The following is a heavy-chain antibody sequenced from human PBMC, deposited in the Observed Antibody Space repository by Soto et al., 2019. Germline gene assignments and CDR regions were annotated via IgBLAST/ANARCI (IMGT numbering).Heavy chain of an antibody. CDR1: GYTFTSYA. V-gene: IGHV1-3*01. CDR2: INAGNGNT. J-gene: IGHJ6*02. D-gene: IGHD3-22*01. Sequence: ASVKVSCKASGYTFTSYAMHWVRQAPGQRLEWMGWINAGNGNTKYSQKFQGRVTITRDTSASTAYMELSSLRSEDTAVYYCAREVLLQYYYYYGMDVWGQGTTVTVSS. CDR3: AREVLLQYYYYYGMDV.